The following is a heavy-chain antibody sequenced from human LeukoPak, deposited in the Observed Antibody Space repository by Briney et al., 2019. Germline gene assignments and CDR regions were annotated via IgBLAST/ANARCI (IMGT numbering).Heavy chain of an antibody. J-gene: IGHJ5*02. CDR1: GMSITSRHY. CDR3: ARDFGETSLPNWFDP. Sequence: SETLSLTCSVSGMSITSRHYWGWIRQPPGKGLEWIGSTSHSDSPYYNPSLESRVSVSLDTSRNQFSLKLTSVTAADTAVYYCARDFGETSLPNWFDPWGQGTLVTVSS. D-gene: IGHD3-16*01. CDR2: TSHSDSP. V-gene: IGHV4-38-2*02.